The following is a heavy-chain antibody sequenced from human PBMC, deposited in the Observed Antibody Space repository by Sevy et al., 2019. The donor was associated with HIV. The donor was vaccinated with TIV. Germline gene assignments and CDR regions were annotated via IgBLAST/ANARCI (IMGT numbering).Heavy chain of an antibody. CDR2: IYSGGRT. J-gene: IGHJ6*02. V-gene: IGHV3-53*01. Sequence: GGSLRLSCAASGFTVSSNYMSWVRQAPGKGLEWVSIIYSGGRTYYADSVKGRFTISSDNSKNTLYLQMNSLRAEDTALYYCPRVSYNYYYGMDVWGQGTTVTVSS. CDR3: PRVSYNYYYGMDV. CDR1: GFTVSSNY. D-gene: IGHD1-20*01.